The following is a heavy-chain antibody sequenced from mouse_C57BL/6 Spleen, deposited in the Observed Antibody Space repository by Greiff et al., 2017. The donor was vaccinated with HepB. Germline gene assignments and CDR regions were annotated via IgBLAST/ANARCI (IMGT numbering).Heavy chain of an antibody. CDR2: ISDGGSYT. CDR1: GFTFSSYA. J-gene: IGHJ2*01. Sequence: EVKVEESGGGLVKPGGSLKLSCAASGFTFSSYAMSWVRQTPEKRLEWVATISDGGSYTYYPDNVKGRFTISRDNAKNNLYLQMSHLKSEDTAMYYCARDGDYGSSYDYWGQGTTLTVSS. CDR3: ARDGDYGSSYDY. D-gene: IGHD1-1*01. V-gene: IGHV5-4*01.